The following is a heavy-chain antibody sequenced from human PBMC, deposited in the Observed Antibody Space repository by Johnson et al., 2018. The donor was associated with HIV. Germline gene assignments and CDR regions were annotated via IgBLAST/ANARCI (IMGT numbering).Heavy chain of an antibody. V-gene: IGHV3-30*04. J-gene: IGHJ3*02. CDR3: AKDQALTYDFWSGPPLDAFDI. D-gene: IGHD3-3*01. Sequence: QVQVVESGGGVVQPGRSLRLSCAASGFTFSSYAMHWVRQAPGKGLEWVAVISYDGSNKYYADSVKGRFTISRDNSKNTLYLQMNSLRAEDTAVYYCAKDQALTYDFWSGPPLDAFDIWGQGTMVTVSS. CDR2: ISYDGSNK. CDR1: GFTFSSYA.